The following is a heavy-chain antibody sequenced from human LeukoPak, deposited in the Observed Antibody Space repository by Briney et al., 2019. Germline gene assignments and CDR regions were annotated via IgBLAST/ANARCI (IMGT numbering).Heavy chain of an antibody. D-gene: IGHD6-19*01. CDR3: ATASSGLDY. CDR2: IYYSGST. V-gene: IGHV4-59*07. J-gene: IGHJ4*02. CDR1: GGSISSYY. Sequence: PSDTLSLTCTVSGGSISSYYWSWIRQPPGKALEWIGYIYYSGSTKYNPSLKSRVTISVETSKNQFSLKLSSVTAADTAVYYCATASSGLDYWGQGTLVTVSS.